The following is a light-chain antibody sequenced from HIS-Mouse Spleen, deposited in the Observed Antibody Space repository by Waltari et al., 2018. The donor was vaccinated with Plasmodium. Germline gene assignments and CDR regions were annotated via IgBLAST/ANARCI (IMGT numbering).Light chain of an antibody. Sequence: QSALTPPPSASGSPGQSVTISCTGPSSDVGGYNYVSWYQQHPGKAPTLMIYEVSKRPSGVPDRFSGSKSGNTASLTVSGLQAEDEADYYCSSYAGSNNFVVFGGGTKLTVL. CDR1: SSDVGGYNY. J-gene: IGLJ2*01. CDR3: SSYAGSNNFVV. CDR2: EVS. V-gene: IGLV2-8*01.